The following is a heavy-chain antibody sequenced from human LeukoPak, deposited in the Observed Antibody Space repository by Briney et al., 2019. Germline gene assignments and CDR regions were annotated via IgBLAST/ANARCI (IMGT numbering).Heavy chain of an antibody. CDR2: IYTSGST. CDR3: ARGPYSSSWYDY. V-gene: IGHV4-4*08. CDR1: GVSISSYY. D-gene: IGHD6-13*01. J-gene: IGHJ4*02. Sequence: SETLSLTCTVSGVSISSYYWSWIRQPPGKGLEWIGYIYTSGSTNYNPSLKSRVTMSVDTSKNQFSLKLSSVTAADTAVYYCARGPYSSSWYDYWGQGTLVTVSS.